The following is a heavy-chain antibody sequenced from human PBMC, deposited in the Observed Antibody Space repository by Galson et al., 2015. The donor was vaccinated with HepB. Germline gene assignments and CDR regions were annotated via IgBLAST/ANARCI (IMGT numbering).Heavy chain of an antibody. CDR3: ARDRGSSWSIFDY. Sequence: LSLTCAVSGGSISSSNWWSWVRQPPGKGLEWIGEIYHSGSTNYNPSLKSRVTISVDKSKNQFSLKLSSVTAADTAVYYCARDRGSSWSIFDYWGQGTLVTVSS. CDR2: IYHSGST. D-gene: IGHD6-13*01. J-gene: IGHJ4*02. CDR1: GGSISSSNW. V-gene: IGHV4-4*02.